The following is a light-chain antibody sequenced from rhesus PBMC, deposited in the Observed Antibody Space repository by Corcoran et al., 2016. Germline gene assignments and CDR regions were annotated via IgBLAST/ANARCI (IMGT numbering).Light chain of an antibody. CDR1: QGISSW. Sequence: DIQMTQSPSSLSASVGDTVTITCQASQGISSWLAWYQQKTGKAPKLLFYKASSLQSGVPSRFSGNGSGTDFTLSISSRQPENFSTYYCLQYISSPYSFGQGTKVEIK. V-gene: IGKV1-22*01. J-gene: IGKJ2*01. CDR2: KAS. CDR3: LQYISSPYS.